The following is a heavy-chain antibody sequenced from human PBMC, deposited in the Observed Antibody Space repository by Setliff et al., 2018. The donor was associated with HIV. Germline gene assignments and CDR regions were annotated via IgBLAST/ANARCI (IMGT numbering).Heavy chain of an antibody. CDR3: ARLGPYSGYNRGSKNGRDV. V-gene: IGHV5-51*01. CDR1: GYPFDYYW. D-gene: IGHD5-12*01. J-gene: IGHJ6*02. Sequence: GESLKISCKTSGYPFDYYWIGWVRQMPGKGLEWMGIIYSGDSDATYSPSFKGQVTISLDKSIKTAYLQWSSLRASDTAMYYCARLGPYSGYNRGSKNGRDVWGQGTTVTVSS. CDR2: IYSGDSDA.